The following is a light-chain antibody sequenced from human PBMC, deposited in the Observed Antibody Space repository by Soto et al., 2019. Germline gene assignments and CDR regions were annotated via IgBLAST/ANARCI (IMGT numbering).Light chain of an antibody. Sequence: DIVMTQSPDSLAVSLGERATINCKSSQSVLYSNNKNYVAWYQQKPGQPPKLLIYWASTRESGVPDRFSGSGSGTDFTLTISSLQAEDVAVYYCQQYYDAPQNFDRGTKVEIK. CDR1: QSVLYSNNKNY. J-gene: IGKJ1*01. CDR3: QQYYDAPQN. CDR2: WAS. V-gene: IGKV4-1*01.